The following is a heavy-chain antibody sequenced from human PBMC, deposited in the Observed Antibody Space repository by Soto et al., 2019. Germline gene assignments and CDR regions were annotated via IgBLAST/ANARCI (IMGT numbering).Heavy chain of an antibody. J-gene: IGHJ4*02. D-gene: IGHD6-13*01. V-gene: IGHV1-69*02. Sequence: QVQLVQSGAEVKKPGSSVKVSCKASGGTFSSYTISWVRQAPGQGLEWMGRIIPILGIANYAQKFQGRVTITADKSTSTAYMELSSLRSEDTAVYYCARGRIAAAGEGYFDYWGQGTLVTVSS. CDR2: IIPILGIA. CDR1: GGTFSSYT. CDR3: ARGRIAAAGEGYFDY.